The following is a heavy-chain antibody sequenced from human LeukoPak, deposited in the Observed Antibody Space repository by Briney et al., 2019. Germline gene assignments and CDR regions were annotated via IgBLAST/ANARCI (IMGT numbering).Heavy chain of an antibody. CDR1: GYTFTSYA. D-gene: IGHD2-15*01. V-gene: IGHV1-3*01. J-gene: IGHJ1*01. CDR2: INAGNGNT. CDR3: ARDFCSGGSCYRYFQH. Sequence: AASVKVSCKASGYTFTSYAMRWVRQAPGQRLEWMGWINAGNGNTKYSQKFQGRVTITRDTSASTAYMELSSLRSEDTAVYYCARDFCSGGSCYRYFQHWGQGTLVTVSS.